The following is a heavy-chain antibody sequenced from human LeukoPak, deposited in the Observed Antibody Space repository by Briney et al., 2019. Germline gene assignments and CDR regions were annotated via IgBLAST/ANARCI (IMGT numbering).Heavy chain of an antibody. Sequence: PSETLSLTCTVSGGSISSGGYYWSWIRQHPGKGLEWIGYIYYSGSTYYNPSLKSRVTISVDTSKNQFSLKLSSVTAADTAVYYCARVRTYGDYAFDYWGQGTLVTVSS. CDR3: ARVRTYGDYAFDY. D-gene: IGHD4-17*01. CDR2: IYYSGST. J-gene: IGHJ4*02. V-gene: IGHV4-31*03. CDR1: GGSISSGGYY.